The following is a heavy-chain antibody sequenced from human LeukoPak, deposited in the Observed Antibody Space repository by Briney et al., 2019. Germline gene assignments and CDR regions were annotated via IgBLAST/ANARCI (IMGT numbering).Heavy chain of an antibody. Sequence: GEPLKISSKASGDSFTNYWIGWVRQVPGKGLEWVGAVYPGDADTRHSPSFQDQVTLSTDKSTSTAYLQWNSLKASDTAMYNCARPHTLDRTTKYYFDSWGLGTLVTVSS. V-gene: IGHV5-51*01. CDR3: ARPHTLDRTTKYYFDS. CDR2: VYPGDADT. CDR1: GDSFTNYW. D-gene: IGHD1-14*01. J-gene: IGHJ4*02.